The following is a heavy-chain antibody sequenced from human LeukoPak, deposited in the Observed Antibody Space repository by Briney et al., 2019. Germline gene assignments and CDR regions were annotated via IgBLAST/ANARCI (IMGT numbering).Heavy chain of an antibody. J-gene: IGHJ3*02. CDR1: NGPITSTKW. D-gene: IGHD2-21*01. Sequence: SETLSLTCTVSNGPITSTKWWSWVRQPPGKGLEWIGEISHTGSTNYNPSFSSRVTMSGDKAKNQFSLNLKSVTAGDTALYYCASSPLVVVVTYGFDIWGRGTAVTVSS. CDR3: ASSPLVVVVTYGFDI. V-gene: IGHV4-4*02. CDR2: ISHTGST.